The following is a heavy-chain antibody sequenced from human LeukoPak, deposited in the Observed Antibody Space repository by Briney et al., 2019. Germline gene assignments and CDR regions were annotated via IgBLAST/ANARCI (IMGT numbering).Heavy chain of an antibody. CDR3: AKDSFTVLWFGEPGDY. CDR1: GFTFSSYG. D-gene: IGHD3-10*01. Sequence: PGGSLRLSCAASGFTFSSYGMHWVRQAPGKGLEWVAFIRYDGSNKYYADSVKGRFTISRDNSKNTLYLQMNSLRAEDTAVYYCAKDSFTVLWFGEPGDYWGQGTLVTVSS. J-gene: IGHJ4*02. V-gene: IGHV3-30*02. CDR2: IRYDGSNK.